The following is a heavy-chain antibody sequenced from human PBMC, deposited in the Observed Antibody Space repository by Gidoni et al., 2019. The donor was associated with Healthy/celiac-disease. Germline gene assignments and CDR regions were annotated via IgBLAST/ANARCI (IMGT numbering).Heavy chain of an antibody. Sequence: QVQLVQSGAEVKKPGASVKVSCKAPGYTFTSYAMHWVRQAPGQRLEWMGWINAGNGNTKYSQKFQGRVTITRDTSASTAYMELSSLRSEDTAVYYCARDEAIQLGLIRGGYYYGMDVWGQGTTVTVSS. V-gene: IGHV1-3*01. D-gene: IGHD5-18*01. CDR1: GYTFTSYA. CDR3: ARDEAIQLGLIRGGYYYGMDV. J-gene: IGHJ6*02. CDR2: INAGNGNT.